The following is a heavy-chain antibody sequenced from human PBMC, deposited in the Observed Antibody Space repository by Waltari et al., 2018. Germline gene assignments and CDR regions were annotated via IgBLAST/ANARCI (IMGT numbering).Heavy chain of an antibody. V-gene: IGHV3-21*03. J-gene: IGHJ4*02. Sequence: EVQLVESGGGLVKPGGSLRLSCAASGFTFSSYSMNWVRQAPGKGLEWGSSISSSSSYIYYADSVKGRFTISRDNAKNSLYLQMNSLRAEDTAVYYCARASPLPTRGEFSRWGQGTLVTVSS. CDR1: GFTFSSYS. CDR3: ARASPLPTRGEFSR. D-gene: IGHD3-16*02. CDR2: ISSSSSYI.